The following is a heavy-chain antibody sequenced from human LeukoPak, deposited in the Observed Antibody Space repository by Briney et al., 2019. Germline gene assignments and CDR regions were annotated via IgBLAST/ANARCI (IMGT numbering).Heavy chain of an antibody. D-gene: IGHD6-13*01. J-gene: IGHJ5*02. CDR3: ASAPRYSSSWPSNWFGP. CDR1: GGTFSSYA. Sequence: SVKVSCKASGGTFSSYAISWVRQAPGQGLEWMGGIIPIFGTANYAQKFQGRVTITADESTSTAYMELSSLRSEDTAVYFCASAPRYSSSWPSNWFGPWGQGTLVTVSS. V-gene: IGHV1-69*13. CDR2: IIPIFGTA.